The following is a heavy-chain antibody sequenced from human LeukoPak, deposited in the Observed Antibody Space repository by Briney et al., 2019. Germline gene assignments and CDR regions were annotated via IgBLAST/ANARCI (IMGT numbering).Heavy chain of an antibody. CDR2: INPNSGGT. J-gene: IGHJ6*02. Sequence: ASVKVSCKASGYTFTGYYMHWVRQAPGQGLEWMGWINPNSGGTNYAQKCQGRVTMTRDTSISTAYMELSRLRSDDTAVYYCARRTEDIVVVPAAPPHYYYGMDVWGQGTTVTVSS. D-gene: IGHD2-2*01. CDR1: GYTFTGYY. CDR3: ARRTEDIVVVPAAPPHYYYGMDV. V-gene: IGHV1-2*02.